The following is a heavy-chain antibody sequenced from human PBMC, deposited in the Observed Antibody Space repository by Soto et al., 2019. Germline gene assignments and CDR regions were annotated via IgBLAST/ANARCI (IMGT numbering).Heavy chain of an antibody. CDR3: ARDLADQKGNLDY. CDR1: GFTFSSYS. CDR2: ISSSSSYI. Sequence: PGGSLILSCAASGFTFSSYSMNWVRPAPGKGLEWVSSISSSSSYIYYADSVKGRFTISRDNAKNSLYLQMNSLRAEDTAVYYCARDLADQKGNLDYWGQGTLVTVSS. V-gene: IGHV3-21*01. D-gene: IGHD3-10*01. J-gene: IGHJ4*02.